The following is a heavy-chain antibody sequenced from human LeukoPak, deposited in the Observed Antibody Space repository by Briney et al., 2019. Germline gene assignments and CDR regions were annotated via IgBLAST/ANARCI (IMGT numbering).Heavy chain of an antibody. CDR3: ARPRHALSYSSGWSYYFDY. V-gene: IGHV3-30-3*01. CDR1: GFTFSSYA. Sequence: PGGSLRLSCAASGFTFSSYAMHWVRQAPGKGLEWVAVISYDGSNKYYADSVKGRFTISRDNSKNTLYLQMNSLRAEDTAVYYCARPRHALSYSSGWSYYFDYWGQGTLVTVSS. J-gene: IGHJ4*02. D-gene: IGHD6-19*01. CDR2: ISYDGSNK.